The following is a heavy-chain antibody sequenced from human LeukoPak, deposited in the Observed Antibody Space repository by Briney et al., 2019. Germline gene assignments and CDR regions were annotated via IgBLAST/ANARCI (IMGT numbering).Heavy chain of an antibody. CDR1: GGSISSNDYY. Sequence: ETLSLTCTISGGSISSNDYYWGWIRQPPGRRLEWIGTIYYSGSTNYNPSLKSRVTISVDTSKNQFSLKLSSVTAADTAVYYCARGLGTLPPGGYWGQGTLVTVSS. CDR3: ARGLGTLPPGGY. J-gene: IGHJ4*02. D-gene: IGHD4-23*01. CDR2: IYYSGST. V-gene: IGHV4-39*07.